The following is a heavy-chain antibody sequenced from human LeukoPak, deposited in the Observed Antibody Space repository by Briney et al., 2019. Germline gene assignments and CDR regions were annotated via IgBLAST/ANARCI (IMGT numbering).Heavy chain of an antibody. CDR2: ISAYNGNT. V-gene: IGHV1-18*01. CDR3: ARDGDYYSFDY. CDR1: GYTFSSYG. Sequence: GASVKVSCKASGYTFSSYGIIWVRQAPGQGLEWMGWISAYNGNTNYAQKLQGRVTMTADTSTSTAYMELGTLRSDDTAVYYCARDGDYYSFDYWGQGTLVTVSS. D-gene: IGHD4/OR15-4a*01. J-gene: IGHJ4*02.